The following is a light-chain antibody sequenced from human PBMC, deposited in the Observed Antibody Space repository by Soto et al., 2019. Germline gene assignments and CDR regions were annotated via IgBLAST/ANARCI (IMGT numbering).Light chain of an antibody. CDR2: TVY. J-gene: IGLJ1*01. CDR3: SSYTISRTYV. Sequence: QSALTQPASVSGSPGQSITICCTGTNSDVGSYNYLSWHQQHPGKAPKLMIYTVYDRPSGISNRFSGSKSGNTASLTISGLQGEDEADYYCSSYTISRTYVFGTGTKVTVL. V-gene: IGLV2-14*03. CDR1: NSDVGSYNY.